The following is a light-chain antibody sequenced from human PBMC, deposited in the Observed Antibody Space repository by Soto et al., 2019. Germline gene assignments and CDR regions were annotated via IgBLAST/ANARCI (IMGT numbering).Light chain of an antibody. V-gene: IGKV3-20*01. CDR2: GAS. J-gene: IGKJ1*01. CDR1: RSVSNNY. CDR3: QQYGSSPGT. Sequence: EIVLTQSPGTLSLSPPQRATLSCRASRSVSNNYLAWYQQKPGQAPRLLIYGASSRATGIPDRFSGSGSGTDFTLTISRLESEDFAVYYCQQYGSSPGTFGQGTKVDIK.